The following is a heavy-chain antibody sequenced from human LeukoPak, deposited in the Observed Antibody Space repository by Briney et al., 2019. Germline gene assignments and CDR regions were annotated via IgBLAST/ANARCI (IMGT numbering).Heavy chain of an antibody. D-gene: IGHD3-9*01. Sequence: KPGGSLRLSCAASGFTFNTFNMNWVRQAPGKGLEWVSSITSGGDYIYCADSVKGRFTTSRDNAKNSLSLQLNSLRVEDTAAYYCARGHYDVLAASYKWTPDYWGQGTLVTVSS. J-gene: IGHJ4*02. V-gene: IGHV3-21*01. CDR2: ITSGGDYI. CDR3: ARGHYDVLAASYKWTPDY. CDR1: GFTFNTFN.